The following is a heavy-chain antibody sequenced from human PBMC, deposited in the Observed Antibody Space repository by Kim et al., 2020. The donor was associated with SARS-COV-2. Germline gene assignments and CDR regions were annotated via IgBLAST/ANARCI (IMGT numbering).Heavy chain of an antibody. V-gene: IGHV3-30*18. CDR3: AKDRSYYYGMDV. CDR1: GFTFSSYG. J-gene: IGHJ6*02. Sequence: GGSLRLSCAASGFTFSSYGMHWVRQAPGKGLEWVAVISYDGSNKYYADFVKGRFTISRDNSKNTLYLQMNSLRAEDTAVYYCAKDRSYYYGMDVWGQGTTVTVSS. CDR2: ISYDGSNK.